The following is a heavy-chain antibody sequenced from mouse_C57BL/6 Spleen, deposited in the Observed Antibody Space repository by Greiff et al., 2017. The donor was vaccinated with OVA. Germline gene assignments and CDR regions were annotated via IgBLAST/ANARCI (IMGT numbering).Heavy chain of an antibody. V-gene: IGHV1-4*01. D-gene: IGHD2-4*01. CDR2: INPSSGYT. CDR1: GYTFTSYT. CDR3: ARVYDYAYYAMDY. Sequence: VKLQESGAELARPGASVKMSCKASGYTFTSYTMHWVKQRPGQGLEWIGYINPSSGYTKYNQKFKDKATLTADKSSSTAYMQLSSLTSEDSAVYYCARVYDYAYYAMDYWGQGTSVTVSS. J-gene: IGHJ4*01.